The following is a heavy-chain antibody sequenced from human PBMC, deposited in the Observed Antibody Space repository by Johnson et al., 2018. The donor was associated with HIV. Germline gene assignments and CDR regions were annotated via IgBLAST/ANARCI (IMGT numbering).Heavy chain of an antibody. CDR1: GFTFSDYY. J-gene: IGHJ3*02. V-gene: IGHV3-11*01. D-gene: IGHD3-16*01. Sequence: QVQLVESGGGLVKPGGSLRLSCAASGFTFSDYYMSWIRQAPGKGLEWVSYSSSSGSTIYYADSVQGRFTISRDNAKNSLYLQMNSLRAEDTAVYYCARDIMADTALDPGFAFDIWGQGTMVTVSS. CDR2: SSSSGSTI. CDR3: ARDIMADTALDPGFAFDI.